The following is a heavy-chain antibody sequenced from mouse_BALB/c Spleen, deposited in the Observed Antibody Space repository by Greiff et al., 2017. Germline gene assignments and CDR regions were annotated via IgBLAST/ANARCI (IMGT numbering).Heavy chain of an antibody. V-gene: IGHV5-15*02. J-gene: IGHJ2*01. CDR1: GFTFSDYG. CDR2: ISNLPYSI. D-gene: IGHD2-10*02. CDR3: ARGGGYGNFYFDY. Sequence: EVQRVESGGGLVQPGGSRKLSCAASGFTFSDYGMAWVRQAPGKGPEWVAFISNLPYSIYYADTVTGRFTISRENAKNTLYLEMSSLRSEDTAMYYCARGGGYGNFYFDYWGQGTTLTVSS.